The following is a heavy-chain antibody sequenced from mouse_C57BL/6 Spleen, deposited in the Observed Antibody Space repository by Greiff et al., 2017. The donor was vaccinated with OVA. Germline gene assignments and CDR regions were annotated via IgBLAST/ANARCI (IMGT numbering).Heavy chain of an antibody. CDR2: IWRGGST. V-gene: IGHV2-5*01. D-gene: IGHD2-4*01. CDR3: AKKDYGGDAMDY. CDR1: GFSLTSYG. J-gene: IGHJ4*01. Sequence: VQLQESGPGLVQPSQSLSITCTVSGFSLTSYGVHWVRQSPGKGLEWLGVIWRGGSTDYNAAFMSRLSITKDNSKSQVFFKMNSLQADDTAIYYCAKKDYGGDAMDYWGQGTSVTVSS.